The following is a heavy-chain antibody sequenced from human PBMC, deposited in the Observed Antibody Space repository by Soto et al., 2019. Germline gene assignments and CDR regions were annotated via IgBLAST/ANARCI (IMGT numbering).Heavy chain of an antibody. CDR2: TYYRSKWDY. D-gene: IGHD2-8*01. CDR3: ARLIGNSWLDS. V-gene: IGHV6-1*01. Sequence: LSLTCAISGDSVSTNSATWDWIRQSPSRGLEWLGRTYYRSKWDYDYAASVKGRININPDTSNNQVSLHLDSVAPDDTAVYYCARLIGNSWLDSWGQGTLVTVSS. J-gene: IGHJ5*01. CDR1: GDSVSTNSAT.